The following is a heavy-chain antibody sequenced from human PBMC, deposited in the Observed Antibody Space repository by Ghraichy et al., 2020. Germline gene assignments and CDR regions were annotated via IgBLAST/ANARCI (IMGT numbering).Heavy chain of an antibody. D-gene: IGHD2-15*01. CDR1: GLTFSGYV. CDR2: ISANGGNT. CDR3: AKAWGNCSGGTCPSYNWFDP. J-gene: IGHJ5*02. Sequence: LSLTCAASGLTFSGYVMNWVRQAPGKGLEWVSSISANGGNTYYADSVKGGFTVSRDNSKNILYLQMNSVRAEDTAVYYCAKAWGNCSGGTCPSYNWFDPWGQGTLVTVSS. V-gene: IGHV3-23*01.